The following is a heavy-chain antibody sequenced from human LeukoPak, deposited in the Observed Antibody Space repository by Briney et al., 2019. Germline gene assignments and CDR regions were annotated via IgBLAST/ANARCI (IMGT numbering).Heavy chain of an antibody. CDR3: AKDIATSSGFDY. CDR2: ISGDGGST. J-gene: IGHJ4*02. V-gene: IGHV3-43*02. CDR1: GFTFDDYA. Sequence: PGGSLRLSCAASGFTFDDYAMHWVRHAPGKGLEWVSLISGDGGSTYYADSVKGRFTISRDNSKHSLYLQMNSLRTEDTALYYCAKDIATSSGFDYWGQGTLVTVSS. D-gene: IGHD6-19*01.